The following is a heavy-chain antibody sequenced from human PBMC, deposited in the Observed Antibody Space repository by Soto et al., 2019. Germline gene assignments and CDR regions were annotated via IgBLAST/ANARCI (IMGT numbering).Heavy chain of an antibody. J-gene: IGHJ5*02. CDR2: ISAYNGNT. V-gene: IGHV1-18*01. Sequence: QVQLVQSGAEVKKPGASVKVSCKASGYTFINYGISWVRQAPGQGLEWMGWISAYNGNTNYAQKPQGRVTMTTDTSTSTVYMELRSLRSDDTAVYYCARDLYSGYDTNWFDPWGQGTLVTVSS. D-gene: IGHD5-12*01. CDR3: ARDLYSGYDTNWFDP. CDR1: GYTFINYG.